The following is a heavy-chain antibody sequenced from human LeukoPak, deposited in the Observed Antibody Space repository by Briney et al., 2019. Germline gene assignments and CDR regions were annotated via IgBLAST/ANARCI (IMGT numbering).Heavy chain of an antibody. D-gene: IGHD2-15*01. CDR1: GDSFSSNRAA. CDR3: ARACSGGSCYRWGAFDI. Sequence: SQTLSLTCAIYGDSFSSNRAAWSWTSQSASRGLECQARTYYWSTWYNDYAVSVKSRITINPDTSKNQFSLQLNSVTPEDTAVYYCARACSGGSCYRWGAFDIWGQGTMVTASS. V-gene: IGHV6-1*01. CDR2: TYYWSTWYN. J-gene: IGHJ3*02.